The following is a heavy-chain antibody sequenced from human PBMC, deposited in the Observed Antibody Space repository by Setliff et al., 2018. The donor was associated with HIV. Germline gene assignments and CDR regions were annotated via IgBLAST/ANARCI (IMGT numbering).Heavy chain of an antibody. D-gene: IGHD3-16*01. CDR3: ARDMMRWLVMGPGATRGYFDA. CDR1: GDLIRNSYYY. V-gene: IGHV4-39*07. CDR2: VYYSGIT. Sequence: PSETLSLTCDVSGDLIRNSYYYWAWIRQSPGRGLEWIGSVYYSGITHYNPSLESRATISVDTSMNYLSLNLTSVTAADTAVYFCARDMMRWLVMGPGATRGYFDAWGQGALVTVSS. J-gene: IGHJ4*02.